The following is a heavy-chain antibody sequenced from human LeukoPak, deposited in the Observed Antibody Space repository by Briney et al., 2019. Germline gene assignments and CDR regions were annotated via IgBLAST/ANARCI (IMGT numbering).Heavy chain of an antibody. Sequence: PGGSLRLSCAASGFTFSSYWMHWVRQAPGKGLVWVSRIKSDGSRTNYADPVKGRFTISRDNSKNTVYLQMNTLRAEDTAVYYCAREGSDYWGQGTLVTVSS. J-gene: IGHJ4*02. CDR1: GFTFSSYW. CDR2: IKSDGSRT. CDR3: AREGSDY. V-gene: IGHV3-74*01.